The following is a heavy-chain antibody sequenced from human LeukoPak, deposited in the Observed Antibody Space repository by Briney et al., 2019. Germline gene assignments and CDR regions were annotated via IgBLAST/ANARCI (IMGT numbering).Heavy chain of an antibody. CDR2: INHSGST. D-gene: IGHD6-13*01. Sequence: SETLSLTCAVYGGSFSGYYWSWLRQPPGKGLEWIGEINHSGSTNYNPSLKSRVTISVDTSKNQFSLKLSSVTAADTAVYYCARGGQQLVHEKYYFDYWGQGTLVTVSS. CDR3: ARGGQQLVHEKYYFDY. V-gene: IGHV4-34*01. CDR1: GGSFSGYY. J-gene: IGHJ4*02.